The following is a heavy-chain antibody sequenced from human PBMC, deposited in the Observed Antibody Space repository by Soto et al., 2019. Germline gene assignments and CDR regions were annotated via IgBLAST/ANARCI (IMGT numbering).Heavy chain of an antibody. Sequence: ASVKVSCKASGYTFTSYGISWVRQAPGQGLEWMGWISAYNGNTNYAQRLQGRVTMTTDTSTSTAYMELRSLRSDDTAVYYCARDGNDYGDYAFGWFDPCGQGTLVTVSS. V-gene: IGHV1-18*01. CDR2: ISAYNGNT. CDR1: GYTFTSYG. D-gene: IGHD4-17*01. J-gene: IGHJ5*02. CDR3: ARDGNDYGDYAFGWFDP.